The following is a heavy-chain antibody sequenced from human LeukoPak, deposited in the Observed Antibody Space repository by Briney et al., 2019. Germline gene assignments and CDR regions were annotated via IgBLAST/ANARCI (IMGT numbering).Heavy chain of an antibody. CDR3: ALDTDAYPLGTC. V-gene: IGHV1-18*01. D-gene: IGHD3-16*01. J-gene: IGHJ4*02. Sequence: GLSVSLSCKATGYTFTIDGISWVRRAPGQGLEWMGWISAYNGNTRSLQKIQGRVTLSTDTSTSTAYMEMTSLTYDDTAVYYCALDTDAYPLGTCWGQRILVTVSS. CDR2: ISAYNGNT. CDR1: GYTFTIDG.